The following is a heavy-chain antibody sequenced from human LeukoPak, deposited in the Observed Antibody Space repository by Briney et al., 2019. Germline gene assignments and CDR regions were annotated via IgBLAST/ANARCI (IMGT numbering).Heavy chain of an antibody. D-gene: IGHD6-19*01. Sequence: SQTLSLTCAISGDSVSSNSAAWNWIRQSPSRGLEWLGRTYYRSKWYNDYAVSVKSRITNNPDTSKNQFSLQLNSVTPEDTAVYYCARQYSSGWSSYYGLDVWGQGTTVTVSS. J-gene: IGHJ6*02. CDR3: ARQYSSGWSSYYGLDV. CDR1: GDSVSSNSAA. CDR2: TYYRSKWYN. V-gene: IGHV6-1*01.